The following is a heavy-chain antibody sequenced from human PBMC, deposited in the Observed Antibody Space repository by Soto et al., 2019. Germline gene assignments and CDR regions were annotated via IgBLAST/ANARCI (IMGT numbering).Heavy chain of an antibody. V-gene: IGHV3-23*01. J-gene: IGHJ5*02. CDR1: GFTFSSYA. CDR3: AKGRVGYFDWLSWFDP. Sequence: GGSLRLSCAASGFTFSSYAMSWVRQAPGKGLEWVSAISGSGGSTYYADSVKGRFTISRDNSKNTLYLQMNSLRAEDTAVYYCAKGRVGYFDWLSWFDPWGQGTLLTVSS. D-gene: IGHD3-9*01. CDR2: ISGSGGST.